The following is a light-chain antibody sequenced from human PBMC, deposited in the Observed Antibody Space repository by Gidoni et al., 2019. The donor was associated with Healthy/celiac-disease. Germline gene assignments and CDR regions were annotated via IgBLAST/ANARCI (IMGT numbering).Light chain of an antibody. CDR2: AAS. CDR3: QQSYSTLWT. CDR1: QSISSY. J-gene: IGKJ1*01. V-gene: IGKV1-39*01. Sequence: TQITRPPSSLSASVGDRVTITCRASQSISSYLNWYQQKPGKAPKLLIYAASSLQSGVPSRFSGSGSGTDFTLTISSLQPEDFATYYCQQSYSTLWTFGQGTKVEIK.